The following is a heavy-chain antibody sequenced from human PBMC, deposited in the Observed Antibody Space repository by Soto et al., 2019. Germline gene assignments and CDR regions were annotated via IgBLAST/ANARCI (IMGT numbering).Heavy chain of an antibody. Sequence: QVNLVQSGTEMKKPGSSVMVSCKVSGGDLSNSGISWVRQAPGQGLEWMGGIFPLLAMVDYSQKFQGRVTNNAGESTTTAYIHLGSARSEDTADYCCSIDDGAGFNPWSQGTLVIVSS. CDR2: IFPLLAMV. J-gene: IGHJ5*02. D-gene: IGHD1-26*01. CDR3: SIDDGAGFNP. CDR1: GGDLSNSG. V-gene: IGHV1-69*04.